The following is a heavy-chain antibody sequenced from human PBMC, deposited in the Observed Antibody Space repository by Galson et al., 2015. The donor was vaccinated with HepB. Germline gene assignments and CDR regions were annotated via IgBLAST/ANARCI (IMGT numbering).Heavy chain of an antibody. CDR1: GFTFSTYS. V-gene: IGHV3-30*04. D-gene: IGHD6-13*01. J-gene: IGHJ3*02. CDR3: AKEHLPSGFSSTRKGFDI. Sequence: SLRLSCAASGFTFSTYSMHWVRQAPGKGLDWVAVVSYDGTDKYYAASVKGRFTISRDNSKNTLYLQMNSLRAEDTAVYYCAKEHLPSGFSSTRKGFDIWGQGTMVTVSS. CDR2: VSYDGTDK.